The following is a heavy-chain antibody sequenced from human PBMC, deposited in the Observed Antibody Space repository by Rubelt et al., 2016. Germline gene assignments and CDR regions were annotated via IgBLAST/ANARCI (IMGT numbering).Heavy chain of an antibody. J-gene: IGHJ4*02. D-gene: IGHD2-15*01. Sequence: QIQLVQSGTEVKNPGASVKISCRASGYTVTSYGVSWVRQVPGQGLEWMGWISGHNGNTKYSEKVKGRVTMTTDISTSTAYMELRSLRPDDTAVYYCGRDCSYGTCYLLYWGQGTLVTVSS. CDR2: ISGHNGNT. CDR3: GRDCSYGTCYLLY. V-gene: IGHV1-18*01. CDR1: GYTVTSYG.